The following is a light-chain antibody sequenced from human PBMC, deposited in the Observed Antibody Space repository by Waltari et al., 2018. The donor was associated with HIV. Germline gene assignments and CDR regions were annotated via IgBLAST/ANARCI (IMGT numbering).Light chain of an antibody. V-gene: IGLV2-23*02. CDR3: CSYELTSTWV. Sequence: QSALTQPASVSGSPGQSIPIPCTGPGRDVGYYNLVPWYQQHPGKAPKLLIYEVTKRPSGVSNRFSGSKSVNTASLTISGLQAEDEADYYCCSYELTSTWVFGGGTRLTVL. CDR1: GRDVGYYNL. J-gene: IGLJ3*02. CDR2: EVT.